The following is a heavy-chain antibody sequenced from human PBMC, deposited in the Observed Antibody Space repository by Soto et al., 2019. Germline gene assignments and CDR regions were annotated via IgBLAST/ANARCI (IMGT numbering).Heavy chain of an antibody. V-gene: IGHV3-23*01. J-gene: IGHJ4*02. Sequence: GGSLRLSCVASGFDFKTYTINWVHQAPGKGLEWVSGIYGSAANTFHADSVKGRFSIFRDNTRNMVYLEMNSLRAEDTAVYYCAKDPPYRMYYFIQWGQGTPVTVPQ. CDR3: AKDPPYRMYYFIQ. D-gene: IGHD2-8*01. CDR1: GFDFKTYT. CDR2: IYGSAANT.